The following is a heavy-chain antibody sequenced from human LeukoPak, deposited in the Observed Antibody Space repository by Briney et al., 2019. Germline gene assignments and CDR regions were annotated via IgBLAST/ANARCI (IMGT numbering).Heavy chain of an antibody. CDR1: GFTFDDYA. D-gene: IGHD6-13*01. V-gene: IGHV3-9*01. CDR3: AKDNGVGYSSSWYYFDY. CDR2: ISWNSGSI. Sequence: GGSLRLSCAASGFTFDDYAMHWVRQAPGKGLEWVSGISWNSGSIGYADSVKGRFTISRDNAKNSLYLQMNSLRAEDTALYYCAKDNGVGYSSSWYYFDYWGQGTLVTVSS. J-gene: IGHJ4*02.